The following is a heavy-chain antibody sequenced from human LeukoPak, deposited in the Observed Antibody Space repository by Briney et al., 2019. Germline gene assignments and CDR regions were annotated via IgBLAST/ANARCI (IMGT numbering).Heavy chain of an antibody. V-gene: IGHV4-34*01. CDR1: GGSFSGYY. Sequence: SETLSLTCAVYGGSFSGYYWSWIRQPPGKGLEWIGEINHSGSTNYNPSLKSRVTISVGTSKNQFSLKLSSVTAADTAVYYCPVAGLLDAFDIWGQGTMVTVSS. D-gene: IGHD2-15*01. CDR3: PVAGLLDAFDI. J-gene: IGHJ3*02. CDR2: INHSGST.